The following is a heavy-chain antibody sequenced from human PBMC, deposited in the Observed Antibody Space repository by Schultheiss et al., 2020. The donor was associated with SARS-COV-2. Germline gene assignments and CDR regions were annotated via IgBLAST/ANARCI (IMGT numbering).Heavy chain of an antibody. V-gene: IGHV1-24*01. CDR3: ASGPHVDTAMPFDY. CDR1: GYTFTGYY. D-gene: IGHD5-18*01. Sequence: ASVKVSCKASGYTFTGYYMHWVRQAPGQGLEWMGGFDPEDGETIYAQKFQGRVTITRDMSTSTAYMELSSLRSEDTAVYYCASGPHVDTAMPFDYWGQGTLVTVSS. J-gene: IGHJ4*02. CDR2: FDPEDGET.